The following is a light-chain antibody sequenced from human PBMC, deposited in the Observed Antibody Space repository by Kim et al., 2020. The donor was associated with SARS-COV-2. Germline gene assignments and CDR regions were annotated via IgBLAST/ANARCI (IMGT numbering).Light chain of an antibody. CDR2: TAS. J-gene: IGKJ2*01. Sequence: DIQMTQSPSSLSASVGDRVTITCQASQDIKNHSNWYQQRPGKAPKVLIYTASNLETGVPSRFSGSGFGTDFTLTITSLQPADVGTYYCQHYGDVFTFGPGTKLEI. CDR1: QDIKNH. CDR3: QHYGDVFT. V-gene: IGKV1-33*01.